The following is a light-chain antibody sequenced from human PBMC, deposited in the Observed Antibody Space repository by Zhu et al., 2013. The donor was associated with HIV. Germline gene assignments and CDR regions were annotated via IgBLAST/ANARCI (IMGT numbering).Light chain of an antibody. Sequence: QTVVTQSPSASASPGASVKLTCTLSSGHSNYAIAWHQQQPEKGPRYLMKLNSDGSLTKGDGIPDRFSGSSSGAERYLTISSLQSEDEADYYCQTWGTGTVVFGGGTKLTVL. CDR1: SGHSNYA. CDR2: LNSDGSL. V-gene: IGLV4-69*01. CDR3: QTWGTGTVV. J-gene: IGLJ2*01.